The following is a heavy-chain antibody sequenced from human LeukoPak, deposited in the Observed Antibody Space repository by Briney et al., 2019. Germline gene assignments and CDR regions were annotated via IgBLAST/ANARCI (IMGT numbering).Heavy chain of an antibody. J-gene: IGHJ4*02. CDR2: TRNKANRYTT. CDR3: TRWDCTTTGCYPFDY. V-gene: IGHV3-72*01. CDR1: GFTFSDHY. Sequence: GGSLRLSCAASGFTFSDHYMDWVRQAPGKGLEWVGRTRNKANRYTTEYAASVKGRFTISRDDSKNSLYVQMNSLKTEDTAVYYCTRWDCTTTGCYPFDYWGQGTLVTVSS. D-gene: IGHD2-2*01.